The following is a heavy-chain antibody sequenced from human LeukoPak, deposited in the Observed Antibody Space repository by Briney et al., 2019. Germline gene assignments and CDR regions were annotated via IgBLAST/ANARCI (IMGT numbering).Heavy chain of an antibody. CDR1: GGTFSSYA. V-gene: IGHV1-69*13. J-gene: IGHJ6*03. CDR3: ARPGDSGSYYNYYYYMDV. D-gene: IGHD1-26*01. CDR2: IISIFGTA. Sequence: GASVKVSCKASGGTFSSYAISWVRQAPGQGLEWMGGIISIFGTANYAQKFQGRVTITADESTSTAYMELSSLRSEDTAVYYCARPGDSGSYYNYYYYMDVWGKGTTVTVSS.